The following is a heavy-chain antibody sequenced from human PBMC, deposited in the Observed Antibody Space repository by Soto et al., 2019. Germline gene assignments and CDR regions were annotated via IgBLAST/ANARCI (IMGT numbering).Heavy chain of an antibody. V-gene: IGHV4-34*01. Sequence: PSETLSLTCAVYGGSFSGYYWSWIRQPPGKGLEWIGEINHSGSTNYNPSLKSRVTISVDTSKNQFSLKLSSVTAADTAVYYCARGYYGRNWFDPWGQGTLVTSPQ. J-gene: IGHJ5*02. CDR3: ARGYYGRNWFDP. CDR1: GGSFSGYY. CDR2: INHSGST. D-gene: IGHD3-3*01.